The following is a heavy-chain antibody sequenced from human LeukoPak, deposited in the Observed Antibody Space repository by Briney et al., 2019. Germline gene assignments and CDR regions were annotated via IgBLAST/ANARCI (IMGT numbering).Heavy chain of an antibody. CDR2: ISSRGTSI. CDR1: GFTFSSYE. J-gene: IGHJ4*02. V-gene: IGHV3-48*03. CDR3: ARDGIGGNSGFDY. Sequence: GGSLRLSCAASGFTFSSYEMNWVRQAPGKGLEWVSYISSRGTSIHHADSVKGRFTISRDNAKNSLYLQMNSLRAEDTAVYYCARDGIGGNSGFDYWGQGTLVTVSS. D-gene: IGHD4-23*01.